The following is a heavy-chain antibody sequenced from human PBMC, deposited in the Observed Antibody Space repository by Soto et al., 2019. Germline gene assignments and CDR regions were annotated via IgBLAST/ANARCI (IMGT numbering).Heavy chain of an antibody. CDR3: AKDPGQLWLGELYIPNYYYYYGMDV. CDR2: ISYDGSNK. CDR1: GFTFSSYG. Sequence: GGSLRLSCAASGFTFSSYGMHWVRQAPGKGLEWVAVISYDGSNKYYADSVKGRFTISRDNSKNTLYLQMNSLRAEDTAVYYCAKDPGQLWLGELYIPNYYYYYGMDVWGQGTTVTVSS. D-gene: IGHD3-10*01. J-gene: IGHJ6*02. V-gene: IGHV3-30*18.